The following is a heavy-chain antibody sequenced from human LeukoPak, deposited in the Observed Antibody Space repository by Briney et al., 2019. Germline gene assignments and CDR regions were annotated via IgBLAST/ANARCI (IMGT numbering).Heavy chain of an antibody. V-gene: IGHV4-39*01. D-gene: IGHD5-18*01. CDR3: TSGYSYDLFAY. Sequence: SETLSLTCTVSGGSISSSSYYWRWIRQPPGKGLEWIGSINYSGSTYYNPSLKSRVTISVDTSKNQFSLKLSSVTAADTAVFYCTSGYSYDLFAYWGQGTLVTVSS. J-gene: IGHJ4*02. CDR1: GGSISSSSYY. CDR2: INYSGST.